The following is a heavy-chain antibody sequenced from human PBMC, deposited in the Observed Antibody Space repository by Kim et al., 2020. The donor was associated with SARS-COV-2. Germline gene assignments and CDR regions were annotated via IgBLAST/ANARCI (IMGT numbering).Heavy chain of an antibody. CDR2: ISYDGSNK. Sequence: GGSLRLSCAASGFTFSSYGMHWVRQAPGKGLEWVAVISYDGSNKYYADSVKGRFTISRDNSKNTLYLQMNSLRAEDTAVYYCAKEGGSGWYGDFDYWGQGTLVTVSS. V-gene: IGHV3-30*18. CDR1: GFTFSSYG. CDR3: AKEGGSGWYGDFDY. D-gene: IGHD6-19*01. J-gene: IGHJ4*02.